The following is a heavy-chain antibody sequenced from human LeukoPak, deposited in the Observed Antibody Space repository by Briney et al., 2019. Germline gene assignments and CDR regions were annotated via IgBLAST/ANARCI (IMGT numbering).Heavy chain of an antibody. CDR3: ARNAIVGAMVAFDI. V-gene: IGHV4-61*02. CDR1: GGSISSGSYY. CDR2: IYTSGST. D-gene: IGHD1-26*01. Sequence: SETLSLTCTVSGGSISSGSYYWSWIRQPAGKGLEWIGRIYTSGSTNYNPPLKSRVTISVDTSKNQFSLKLSSVTAADTAVYYCARNAIVGAMVAFDIWGQGTMVTVSS. J-gene: IGHJ3*02.